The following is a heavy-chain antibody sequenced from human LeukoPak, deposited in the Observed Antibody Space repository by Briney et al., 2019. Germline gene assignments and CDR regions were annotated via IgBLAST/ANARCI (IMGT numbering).Heavy chain of an antibody. V-gene: IGHV3-30-3*01. Sequence: GGSLRLSCAASGFTFSSYAMHWVRQAPGKGLEWVAVISYDGSNKYYADSVKGRFTISRDNYKNTLYLQMNSLRAEDTAVYYCARPRGGGFSEPTYWFDPWGQGTLVTVSS. CDR1: GFTFSSYA. CDR2: ISYDGSNK. CDR3: ARPRGGGFSEPTYWFDP. J-gene: IGHJ5*02. D-gene: IGHD3-3*01.